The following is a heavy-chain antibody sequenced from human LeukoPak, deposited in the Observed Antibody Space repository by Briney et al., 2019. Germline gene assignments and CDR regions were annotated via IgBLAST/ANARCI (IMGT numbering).Heavy chain of an antibody. CDR1: GYSFTSYW. V-gene: IGHV5-51*01. D-gene: IGHD3-3*01. J-gene: IGHJ6*03. CDR3: ARHVSIFGVVITSNYYYMDV. CDR2: IRPRDSET. Sequence: ESLKSSCKGSGYSFTSYWIGWVRQMPGKGLEWMGIIRPRDSETRYSPSFQGQVTMSADKSISTAYLQWSSLKASDTAMYYCARHVSIFGVVITSNYYYMDVWGKGTTVTVSS.